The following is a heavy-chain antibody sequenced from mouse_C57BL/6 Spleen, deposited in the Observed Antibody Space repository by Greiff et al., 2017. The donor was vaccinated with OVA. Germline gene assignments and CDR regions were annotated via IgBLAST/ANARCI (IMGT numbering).Heavy chain of an antibody. J-gene: IGHJ2*01. V-gene: IGHV1-82*01. CDR1: GYAFSSSW. CDR3: ALSGTHFDY. D-gene: IGHD4-1*01. Sequence: QVQLQQPGTELVKPGASVKISCKASGYAFSSSWMNWVKQRPGKGLEWIGRIYPGDGDTNYNGKFKGKATLTADKSSSTAYMQLSSLTSEDSAVYFCALSGTHFDYWGQGTTLTVSS. CDR2: IYPGDGDT.